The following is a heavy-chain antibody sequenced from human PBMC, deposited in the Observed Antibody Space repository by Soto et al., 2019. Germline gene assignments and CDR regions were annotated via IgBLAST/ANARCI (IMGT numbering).Heavy chain of an antibody. J-gene: IGHJ6*02. V-gene: IGHV4-59*01. CDR2: IFYNGST. D-gene: IGHD4-17*01. CDR3: ASERTTVTLPGHLYYGMDV. Sequence: SETLSLTCTVSGGSISRYYWSWTRQPPGKGLEWIGHIFYNGSTNYNPSLKSRVTISVDTSKNQFSLKLGSVTAADTAVYHCASERTTVTLPGHLYYGMDVSGQGTTLTVSS. CDR1: GGSISRYY.